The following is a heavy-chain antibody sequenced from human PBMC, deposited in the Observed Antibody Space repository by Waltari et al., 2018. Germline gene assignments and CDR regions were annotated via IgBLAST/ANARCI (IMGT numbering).Heavy chain of an antibody. V-gene: IGHV1-69*01. CDR3: ARDAGGQPG. J-gene: IGHJ4*02. CDR2: IIPIFGTA. CDR1: GGPFCSCA. D-gene: IGHD3-16*01. Sequence: QVQLVQSGAEVKKPGSSVKVSCQASGGPFCSCATSRVRQAPGHGLEWMGGIIPIFGTANYAQKFQGRVTITADESTSTAYMELSSLRSEDTAVYYCARDAGGQPGWGQGTLVTVTS.